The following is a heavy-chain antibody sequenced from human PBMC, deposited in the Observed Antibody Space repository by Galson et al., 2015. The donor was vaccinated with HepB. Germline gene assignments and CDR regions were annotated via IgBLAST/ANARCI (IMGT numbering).Heavy chain of an antibody. D-gene: IGHD2-2*01. V-gene: IGHV3-64*01. CDR1: GFTFSSYV. CDR3: ARALAYCSSTTCYVYGMDV. J-gene: IGHJ6*02. Sequence: SLRLSCAASGFTFSSYVMHWVRQAPGKGLGYVSAISSNGGSTYYANSVKGRFTISRDNSKNTLYLQMGSLRAEDMAVYYCARALAYCSSTTCYVYGMDVWGQGTTVTVSS. CDR2: ISSNGGST.